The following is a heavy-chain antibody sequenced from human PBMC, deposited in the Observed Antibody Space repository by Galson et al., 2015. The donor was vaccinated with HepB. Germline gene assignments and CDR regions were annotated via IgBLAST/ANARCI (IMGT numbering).Heavy chain of an antibody. CDR1: GYTFTGYY. J-gene: IGHJ4*02. CDR2: INPNSGGT. V-gene: IGHV1-2*02. CDR3: ARPALYRGGFDY. Sequence: SVKVSCKASGYTFTGYYMHWVRQAPGQGLEWMGWINPNSGGTNYAQKFQGRVTMTRDTSISTAYMELSRLRSDDTAVYYCARPALYRGGFDYWGQGTLVTVSS. D-gene: IGHD3-10*01.